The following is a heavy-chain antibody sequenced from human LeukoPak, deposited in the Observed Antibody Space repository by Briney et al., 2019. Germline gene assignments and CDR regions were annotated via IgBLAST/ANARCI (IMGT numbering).Heavy chain of an antibody. J-gene: IGHJ4*02. CDR2: INHSGST. Sequence: MSSETLSLTCAVYGGSFSGYYWSWIRQPPGKGLEWIGEINHSGSTNYNPSLKSRVTISVDTSKNQFSLKLSSVTAADTAVYYCARVQELLRAMVDYWGQGTLVTVSS. CDR3: ARVQELLRAMVDY. V-gene: IGHV4-34*01. CDR1: GGSFSGYY. D-gene: IGHD1-26*01.